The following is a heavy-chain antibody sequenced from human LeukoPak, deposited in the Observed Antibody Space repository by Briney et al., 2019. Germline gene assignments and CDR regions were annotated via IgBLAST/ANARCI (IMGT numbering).Heavy chain of an antibody. Sequence: SVKVSCKASGGTFSSYAISWVRQAPGQGLEWMGGIIPIFGTANYAQKFQGRVTITADESTSTAYMELSSLRSEDTAVYYCARTAYVLDYYDSSGYYYEPPGDWGQGTLVTVSS. V-gene: IGHV1-69*13. CDR2: IIPIFGTA. D-gene: IGHD3-22*01. CDR3: ARTAYVLDYYDSSGYYYEPPGD. CDR1: GGTFSSYA. J-gene: IGHJ4*02.